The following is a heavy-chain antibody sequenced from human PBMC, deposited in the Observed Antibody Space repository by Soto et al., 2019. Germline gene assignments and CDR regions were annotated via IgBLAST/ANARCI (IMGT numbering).Heavy chain of an antibody. V-gene: IGHV3-11*01. CDR2: ISPGSDIR. J-gene: IGHJ4*02. CDR1: GLSLRDND. CDR3: TRDPRMTDF. Sequence: SGGSLRLGCAASGLSLRDNDMTCIRQAKGKGLELLSYISPGSDIRKYADSVEGRFTISRDNAKNLLYLHMNSLRAVDTAVYYCTRDPRMTDFWGQGTLGTVSA.